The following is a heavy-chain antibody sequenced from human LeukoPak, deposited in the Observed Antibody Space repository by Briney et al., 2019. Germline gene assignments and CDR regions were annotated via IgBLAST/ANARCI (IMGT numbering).Heavy chain of an antibody. D-gene: IGHD6-13*01. V-gene: IGHV4-34*01. Sequence: SETLSFTCAVYGGSFSGYYWSWIRQPPGKGLEWIGEINHSGSTNYNPSLKSRVTISVDTSKNQFSLKLSSVTAADTAVYYCARRYSSSWTGRFDPWGQGTLVTVSS. CDR1: GGSFSGYY. CDR2: INHSGST. CDR3: ARRYSSSWTGRFDP. J-gene: IGHJ5*02.